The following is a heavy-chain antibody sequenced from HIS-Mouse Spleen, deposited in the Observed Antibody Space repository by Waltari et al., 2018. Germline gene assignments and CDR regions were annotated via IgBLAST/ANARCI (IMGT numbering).Heavy chain of an antibody. D-gene: IGHD6-19*01. V-gene: IGHV3-30*18. CDR2: ISYDGSNK. J-gene: IGHJ4*02. Sequence: QVQLVESGGGVFQPGRSLRRSCAASGFPFSRYGMPGVRQAPGKGLEWVAVISYDGSNKYYADSVKGRFTISRDNSKNTLYLQMNSLRAEDTAVYYCAKASSGWLDYWGQGTLVTVSS. CDR1: GFPFSRYG. CDR3: AKASSGWLDY.